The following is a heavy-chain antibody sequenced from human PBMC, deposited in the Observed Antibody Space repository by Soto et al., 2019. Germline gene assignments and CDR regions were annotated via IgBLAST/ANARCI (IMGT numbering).Heavy chain of an antibody. J-gene: IGHJ6*02. CDR3: ARVLSSSWYYYYYGMDV. D-gene: IGHD6-13*01. CDR1: GFTFSSYW. Sequence: AGGSLRLSCAASGFTFSSYWMSWVRHAPGKGLEWVANIKQDGSEKYYVDSVKGRFTISRDNAKNSLYLQMNSLRAEDTAVYYCARVLSSSWYYYYYGMDVWGQGTTVTVSS. CDR2: IKQDGSEK. V-gene: IGHV3-7*01.